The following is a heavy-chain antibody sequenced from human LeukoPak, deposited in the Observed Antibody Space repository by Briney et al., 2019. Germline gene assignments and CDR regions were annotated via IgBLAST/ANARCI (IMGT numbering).Heavy chain of an antibody. Sequence: GGSLRLSCAASGFTLSNYALHWVRQAPGKGLEWVAVISYDGSNKYYADSVKGRFTISRDNSKNTLYLQMNSLRAEDTAVYYCAREGCPYSSSRCFDYWGQGTLVTVTS. CDR2: ISYDGSNK. CDR3: AREGCPYSSSRCFDY. D-gene: IGHD6-6*01. V-gene: IGHV3-30-3*01. CDR1: GFTLSNYA. J-gene: IGHJ4*02.